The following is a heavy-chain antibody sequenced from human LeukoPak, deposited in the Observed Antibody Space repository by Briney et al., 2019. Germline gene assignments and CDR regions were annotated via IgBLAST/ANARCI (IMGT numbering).Heavy chain of an antibody. V-gene: IGHV3-48*03. CDR3: ASGGISGWYY. Sequence: GGSLRLSCAASGFTFSNYEMNWVRQAPGNGLEWISYISGSGSPIYYADSMKGRFTISRDNAKNSLHLQMNSLRVEDTAVYFCASGGISGWYYWGQGTLVTVSP. CDR1: GFTFSNYE. J-gene: IGHJ4*02. CDR2: ISGSGSPI. D-gene: IGHD6-19*01.